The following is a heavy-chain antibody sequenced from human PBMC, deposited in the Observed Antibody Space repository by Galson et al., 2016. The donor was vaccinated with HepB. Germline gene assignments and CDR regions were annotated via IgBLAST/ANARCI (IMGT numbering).Heavy chain of an antibody. CDR1: GFTFNSYA. V-gene: IGHV3-23*01. D-gene: IGHD6-13*01. Sequence: SLRLSCAASGFTFNSYAMSWVRQAPGKGLEWVSAVSGSVSHTYYADSVKGRFTISRDNSKNTLYLQMNSLRGDDTAVYLWAKDLLRDTGYSNKWYDYWGQGTLVTVSS. J-gene: IGHJ4*02. CDR2: VSGSVSHT. CDR3: AKDLLRDTGYSNKWYDY.